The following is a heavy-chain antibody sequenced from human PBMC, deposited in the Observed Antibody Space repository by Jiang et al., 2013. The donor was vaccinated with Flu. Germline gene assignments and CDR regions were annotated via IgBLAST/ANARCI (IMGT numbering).Heavy chain of an antibody. CDR3: ARERVKGYCSGGSCYSGVF. CDR2: ISYDGSNK. V-gene: IGHV3-30-3*01. Sequence: QLVESGGGVVPPGRSLRLSCAASGFTFSSYAMHWVRQAPGKGLEWVAVISYDGSNKYYADSVKGRFTISRDNSKNTLYLQMNSLRAEDTAVYYCARERVKGYCSGGSCYSGVFWGQGTLVTVSS. CDR1: GFTFSSYA. D-gene: IGHD2-15*01. J-gene: IGHJ4*02.